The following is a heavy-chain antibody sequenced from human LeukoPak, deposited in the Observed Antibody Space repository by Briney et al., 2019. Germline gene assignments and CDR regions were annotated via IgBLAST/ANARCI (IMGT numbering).Heavy chain of an antibody. J-gene: IGHJ4*02. CDR1: GYTFTSYD. Sequence: ASVKVSCKASGYTFTSYDINWVRQATGQGLEWMGWMNPNSGSTGYAQKFQGRVTMTRNTSISTAYMELSSLRSEDTAVYYCARTRGSSSSNYFDYWGQGTLVTVSS. V-gene: IGHV1-8*01. CDR2: MNPNSGST. D-gene: IGHD6-6*01. CDR3: ARTRGSSSSNYFDY.